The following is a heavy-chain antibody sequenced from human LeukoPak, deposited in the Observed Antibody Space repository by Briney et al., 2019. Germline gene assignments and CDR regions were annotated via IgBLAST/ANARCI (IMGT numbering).Heavy chain of an antibody. J-gene: IGHJ4*02. V-gene: IGHV3-30-3*01. Sequence: PGGSLRLSCAASGFTFSSYAMHWVRQAPGKGLEWVAVISYDGSNKYYADSVKGRFTISRDNSKNTLYLQMNSLRAEDTAVYYCARGRGYCSSTSCHDHFDYWGQGTLVTVSS. CDR3: ARGRGYCSSTSCHDHFDY. D-gene: IGHD2-2*01. CDR2: ISYDGSNK. CDR1: GFTFSSYA.